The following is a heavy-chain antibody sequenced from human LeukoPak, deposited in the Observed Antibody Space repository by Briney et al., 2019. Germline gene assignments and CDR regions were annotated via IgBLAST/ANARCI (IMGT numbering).Heavy chain of an antibody. V-gene: IGHV3-23*01. D-gene: IGHD2-15*01. Sequence: GGSLRLSCAASGFTFSSYAMSWVRQAPGKGLEWVSAISGSGGSTYYAGSVKGRFTISRDNSKNTLYLQLNSLRAEDTAVYYCAKGPTFYYYYYMDVWGKGTTVTVSS. CDR3: AKGPTFYYYYYMDV. CDR1: GFTFSSYA. J-gene: IGHJ6*03. CDR2: ISGSGGST.